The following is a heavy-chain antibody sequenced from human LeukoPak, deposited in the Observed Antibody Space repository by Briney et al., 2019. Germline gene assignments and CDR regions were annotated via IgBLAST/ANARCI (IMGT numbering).Heavy chain of an antibody. D-gene: IGHD3-10*01. J-gene: IGHJ4*02. V-gene: IGHV3-7*01. CDR2: TKEDGSEK. CDR1: GFTFSDYY. Sequence: GGSLRLSCAASGFTFSDYYMSWVRQAPGKGLEWVASTKEDGSEKPYVDSVKGRFTISRDNAKNSLYLQMNSLRAEDTAVYYCARARDGSAFKPYYFDYWGQGTLVTVSS. CDR3: ARARDGSAFKPYYFDY.